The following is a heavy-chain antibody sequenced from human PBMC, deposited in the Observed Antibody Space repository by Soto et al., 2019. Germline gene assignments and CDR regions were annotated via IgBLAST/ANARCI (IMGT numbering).Heavy chain of an antibody. V-gene: IGHV3-15*01. CDR2: IKSKTDGGAT. CDR3: TTDRGCNFGYWFYP. J-gene: IGHJ5*02. D-gene: IGHD5-18*01. Sequence: PGESLRLSCATSGFTFTYAWMSWVRQAPGKGLQWVGRIKSKTDGGATDYAAPVKGRFTISRDDSKSTLYLQMNGLKAEDTAVYYCTTDRGCNFGYWFYPWAPGNLV. CDR1: GFTFTYAW.